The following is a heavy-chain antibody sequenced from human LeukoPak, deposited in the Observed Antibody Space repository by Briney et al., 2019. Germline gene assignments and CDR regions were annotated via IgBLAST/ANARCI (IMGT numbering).Heavy chain of an antibody. CDR3: ARPSLYSSSWYQKGAFDI. Sequence: GESLKISCKGSGYSFTSYWIGWVRQMPGKGLEWMGIIYPGDSDTRYSPSFQGQVTISADKSISTAYLQWSSLKASDTAMYYCARPSLYSSSWYQKGAFDIWGQGTMVTVSS. J-gene: IGHJ3*02. D-gene: IGHD6-13*01. CDR2: IYPGDSDT. V-gene: IGHV5-51*01. CDR1: GYSFTSYW.